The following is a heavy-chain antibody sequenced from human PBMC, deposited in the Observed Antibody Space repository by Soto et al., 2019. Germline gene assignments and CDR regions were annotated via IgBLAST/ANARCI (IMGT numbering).Heavy chain of an antibody. Sequence: SGGSLRLSCAASGFTFSSYSMNWVRQAPGKGLEWVSSISSSSSYIYYADSVKGRFTISRDNAKNSLYLQMNSLRAEDTAVYYCARLPIYDSSGSIFDYWGQGTLVTVSS. V-gene: IGHV3-21*01. J-gene: IGHJ4*02. CDR1: GFTFSSYS. CDR2: ISSSSSYI. CDR3: ARLPIYDSSGSIFDY. D-gene: IGHD3-22*01.